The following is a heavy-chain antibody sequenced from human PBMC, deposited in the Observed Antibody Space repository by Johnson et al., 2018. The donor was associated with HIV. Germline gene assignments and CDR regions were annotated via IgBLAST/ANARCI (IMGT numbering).Heavy chain of an antibody. Sequence: VQLVESGGGVVQPGRSLTLSCAASGFTFSSYAMHWVRQAPGKGLEWVAVISYDGSNKYYADSVKGRFTISRDNSKNTLYLQMNSLRAEDTALYYCARDRTFRIGHWNSGPDGAFDIWGQGTMVTVSS. CDR2: ISYDGSNK. V-gene: IGHV3-30*14. D-gene: IGHD1-7*01. CDR1: GFTFSSYA. J-gene: IGHJ3*02. CDR3: ARDRTFRIGHWNSGPDGAFDI.